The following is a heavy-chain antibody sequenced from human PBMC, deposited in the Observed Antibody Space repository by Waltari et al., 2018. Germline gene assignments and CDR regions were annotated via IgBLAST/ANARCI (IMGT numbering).Heavy chain of an antibody. CDR3: AISAGSSRIMGGY. Sequence: QVQLVQSGAEVKKPGASVKVSCKASGYTFTSYYMHWVRQAPGQGLEWMGRINPIGGSTSYAQKFQGRVTMTRDTSTSTVYMELSSLRSEDTAVYYCAISAGSSRIMGGYWGQGTLVTVSS. D-gene: IGHD6-13*01. J-gene: IGHJ4*02. CDR2: INPIGGST. V-gene: IGHV1-46*01. CDR1: GYTFTSYY.